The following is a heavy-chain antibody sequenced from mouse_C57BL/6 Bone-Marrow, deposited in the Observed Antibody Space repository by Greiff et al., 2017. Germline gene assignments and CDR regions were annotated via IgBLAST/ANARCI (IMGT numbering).Heavy chain of an antibody. V-gene: IGHV1-64*01. Sequence: QVQLQQSGAELVKPGASVKLSCKASGYTFTSYWMHWVKQRPGQGLEWIGMIHPNSGSTNYNEKFKSKATLTVDKSSSTAYMQLSSLTSEDSAVYYCARLLRYSYWYFDVWGTGTTVTVSS. CDR1: GYTFTSYW. CDR3: ARLLRYSYWYFDV. CDR2: IHPNSGST. D-gene: IGHD1-1*01. J-gene: IGHJ1*03.